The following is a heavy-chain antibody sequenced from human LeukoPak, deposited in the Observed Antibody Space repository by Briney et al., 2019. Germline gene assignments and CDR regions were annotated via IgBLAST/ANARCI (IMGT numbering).Heavy chain of an antibody. D-gene: IGHD1-26*01. CDR2: IWYDGSKK. Sequence: GSLRLSCAASGFVFDTYGMHWVRQAPGKGLEWVAVIWYDGSKKYYADSVKGRFTISRDNSKNTLYLQMNSLRAEDTAVYYCAKTKWELGSGGAFDIWGQGTMVTVSS. J-gene: IGHJ3*02. CDR3: AKTKWELGSGGAFDI. CDR1: GFVFDTYG. V-gene: IGHV3-33*03.